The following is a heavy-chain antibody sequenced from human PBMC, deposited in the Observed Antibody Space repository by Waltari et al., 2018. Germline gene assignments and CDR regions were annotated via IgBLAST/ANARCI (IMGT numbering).Heavy chain of an antibody. CDR3: ASGGFYFDY. CDR1: GGSFSGYY. Sequence: QVQLQQWGAGLLKPSEPLSPTCAVSGGSFSGYYWSWTRQPPGKGLEWIGEIDHSGSANYNPSLKSRVTISVDTAKQQFSLNLNSVAAADTAMYYCASGGFYFDYWGQGTLVTVSS. V-gene: IGHV4-34*01. CDR2: IDHSGSA. J-gene: IGHJ4*02.